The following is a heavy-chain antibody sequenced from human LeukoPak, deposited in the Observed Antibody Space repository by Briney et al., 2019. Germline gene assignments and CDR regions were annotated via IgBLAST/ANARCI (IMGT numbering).Heavy chain of an antibody. V-gene: IGHV3-30-3*01. CDR1: GFTFSNYA. D-gene: IGHD6-19*01. J-gene: IGHJ4*02. CDR2: ISYDGSIK. Sequence: GGSLRLSCAASGFTFSNYAIHWVRQAPGKGLEWVAVISYDGSIKYYADSVKGRFTISRDNSKNTLYLQMNSLRVEDTAVYYCARDLLDTSGWYGFYFDFWGQGTLVTVSS. CDR3: ARDLLDTSGWYGFYFDF.